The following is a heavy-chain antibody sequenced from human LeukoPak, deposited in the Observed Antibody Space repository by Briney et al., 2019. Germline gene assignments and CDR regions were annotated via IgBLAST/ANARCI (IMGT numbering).Heavy chain of an antibody. J-gene: IGHJ3*02. V-gene: IGHV3-11*06. CDR3: ARETYYYDSSGYYYPDAFDI. Sequence: GGSLRLSCAASGFTFSDYYMSWIRQAPGKGLEWVSYISRNSYTNYADSVKGRFTISRDNAKNSLYLQMNSLRAEDTAVYYCARETYYYDSSGYYYPDAFDIWGQGTMVTVSS. CDR2: ISRNSYT. CDR1: GFTFSDYY. D-gene: IGHD3-22*01.